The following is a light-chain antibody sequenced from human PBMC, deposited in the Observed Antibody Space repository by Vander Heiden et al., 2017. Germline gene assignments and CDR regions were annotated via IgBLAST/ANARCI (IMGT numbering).Light chain of an antibody. CDR1: NIRSKS. CDR3: QVWDSSSDHWV. J-gene: IGLJ3*02. CDR2: DDS. Sequence: SYVLTQPPSVSVAPGQTARITCGGNNIRSKSVHWYQQRPGQAPVLVVYDDSDRPSGIPERFSGSSSGNTATLTISRVEAGEEADYYCQVWDSSSDHWVFGGGTKLTVL. V-gene: IGLV3-21*02.